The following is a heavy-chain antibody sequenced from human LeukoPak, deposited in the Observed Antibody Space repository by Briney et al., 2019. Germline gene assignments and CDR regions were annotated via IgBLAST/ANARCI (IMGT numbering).Heavy chain of an antibody. CDR1: GGSISSGSYY. CDR3: AREGEVTMLRGVLNWFDP. Sequence: SETLSLTCTVSGGSISSGSYYWGWIRQPPGKGLEWIGSIYYSGSTYYNPSLKSRVTISVDTSKNQFSLKLNSVTAADTAVYYCAREGEVTMLRGVLNWFDPWGQGTLVTVSS. J-gene: IGHJ5*02. D-gene: IGHD3-10*01. CDR2: IYYSGST. V-gene: IGHV4-39*07.